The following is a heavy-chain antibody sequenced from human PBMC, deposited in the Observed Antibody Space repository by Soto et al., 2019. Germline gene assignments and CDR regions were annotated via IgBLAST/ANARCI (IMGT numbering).Heavy chain of an antibody. J-gene: IGHJ3*02. D-gene: IGHD3-22*01. CDR1: GDSISRIDYY. Sequence: SETLSLTCSVSGDSISRIDYYWTWIRQHPEKGLEWIGNIYFRGNTYYSPSLESRLTISVDTSKNQFSLKLTSVTAAGTAVYYCAREGGSYDSGGYLIRGAFDIWGQGTMVTVSS. V-gene: IGHV4-31*03. CDR3: AREGGSYDSGGYLIRGAFDI. CDR2: IYFRGNT.